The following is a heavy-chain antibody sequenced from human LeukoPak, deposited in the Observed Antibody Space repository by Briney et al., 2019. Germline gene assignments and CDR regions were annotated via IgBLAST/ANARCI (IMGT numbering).Heavy chain of an antibody. D-gene: IGHD6-13*01. CDR2: IYHKGST. J-gene: IGHJ4*02. V-gene: IGHV4-59*01. CDR3: ARTYSSSWHVVLDY. Sequence: SETLSLTCTVSGGSIRNYYWTWIRQPPGKGLEWIGSIYHKGSTYYNPSFKSRVTMSVDTSKNQFSLKLSSVTAADTAVYYCARTYSSSWHVVLDYWGQGTLVTVSS. CDR1: GGSIRNYY.